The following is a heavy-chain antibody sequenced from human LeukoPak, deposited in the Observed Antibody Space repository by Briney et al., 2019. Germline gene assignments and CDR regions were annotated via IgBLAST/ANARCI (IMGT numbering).Heavy chain of an antibody. D-gene: IGHD2-15*01. V-gene: IGHV1-2*02. CDR3: ARVRRYCSGGSCYSAYYFDY. CDR2: INPNSGGT. CDR1: GYTFTGYY. J-gene: IGHJ4*02. Sequence: EASVKDSCKASGYTFTGYYMHWVRQSPGQGLEWMGWINPNSGGTNYAQKFQGRVIMTRDTSISTAYMELSRLRSDDTAVYYCARVRRYCSGGSCYSAYYFDYWGQGTLVTVSS.